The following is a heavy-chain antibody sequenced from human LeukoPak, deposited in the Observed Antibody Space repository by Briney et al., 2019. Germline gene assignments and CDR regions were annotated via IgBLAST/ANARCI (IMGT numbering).Heavy chain of an antibody. CDR3: ATETINLVVVISPFVY. J-gene: IGHJ4*02. D-gene: IGHD3-22*01. CDR2: RQGDGAKT. V-gene: IGHV3-30*02. CDR1: GFTFNTYP. Sequence: GGSLRLSCAASGFTFNTYPMHWVGPAPAKGLGWVGLRQGDGAKTNSADSVRGRFTISRDNSRSTVYLQMNSLKHDDTAVYYCATETINLVVVISPFVYWGQGALVTVSS.